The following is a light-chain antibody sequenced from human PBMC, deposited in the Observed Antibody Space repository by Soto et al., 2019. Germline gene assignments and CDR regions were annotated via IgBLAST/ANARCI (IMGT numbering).Light chain of an antibody. CDR1: SSDVGNYNL. Sequence: QSVLTQPASVSGSPGQSITISCTGTSSDVGNYNLVSWYQQYPGKAPKLMIYEVSKRPSGVPDRFSGSKSGNTASLTVSGLQAEDEADYYCSSYAGSNNLVFGGGTKLTVL. J-gene: IGLJ2*01. CDR3: SSYAGSNNLV. V-gene: IGLV2-8*01. CDR2: EVS.